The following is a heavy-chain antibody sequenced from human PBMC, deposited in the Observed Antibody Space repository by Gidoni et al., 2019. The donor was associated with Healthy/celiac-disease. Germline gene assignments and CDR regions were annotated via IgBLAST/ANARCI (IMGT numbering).Heavy chain of an antibody. Sequence: QVQLQESGPGLVKPSQTLSLTCTVSGGSLSSGGYYWGWIRQHPGKGLEWIGYIYYSGSTYYNPSLKSRVTISVDTSKNQFSLKLSSVTAADTAVYYCARDRGYDSSVYYYYGMDVWGQGTTVTVSS. CDR1: GGSLSSGGYY. CDR2: IYYSGST. CDR3: ARDRGYDSSVYYYYGMDV. V-gene: IGHV4-31*03. D-gene: IGHD3-22*01. J-gene: IGHJ6*02.